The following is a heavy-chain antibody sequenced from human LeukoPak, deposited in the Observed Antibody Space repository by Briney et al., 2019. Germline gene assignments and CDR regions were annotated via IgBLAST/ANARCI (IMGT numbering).Heavy chain of an antibody. CDR2: INTDGSST. D-gene: IGHD1-26*01. CDR3: ARERVGAINFDY. V-gene: IGHV3-74*01. J-gene: IGHJ4*02. CDR1: GFTFSSYW. Sequence: GGSLRLSCAASGFTFSSYWMHWARQAPGKGLVWVSHINTDGSSTSYADSVKGRFTISRDNAKNTLYLQMNSLRAEDTAVYYCARERVGAINFDYWGQGTLVTVSS.